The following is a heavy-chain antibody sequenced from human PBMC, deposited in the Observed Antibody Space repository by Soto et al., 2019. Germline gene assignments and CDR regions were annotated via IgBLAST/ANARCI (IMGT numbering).Heavy chain of an antibody. CDR1: GGSSSSGDYY. J-gene: IGHJ3*02. Sequence: PSETLSLTCTVSGGSSSSGDYYWSWIRQPPGKGLEWIGYIYYSGSTYYNPSLKSRVTISVDTSKNQFSLKLSSVTAADTAVYYCARGSEDVAAAGIDAFDIWGQGTMVTVSS. CDR2: IYYSGST. D-gene: IGHD6-13*01. V-gene: IGHV4-30-4*01. CDR3: ARGSEDVAAAGIDAFDI.